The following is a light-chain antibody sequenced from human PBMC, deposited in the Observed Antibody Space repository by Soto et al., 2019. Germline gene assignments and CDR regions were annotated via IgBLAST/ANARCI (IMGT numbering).Light chain of an antibody. CDR3: QQRSNWPPIT. CDR2: DAS. Sequence: EIVLTQSPATLSFTTGGKSTLSCRASQSVKTFLVWYQHRPGQAPRVLIYDASHRASGIPARFSGSGSGTDFTLTISSLEPEDAALYYCQQRSNWPPITFGPRARLEIK. V-gene: IGKV3-11*01. J-gene: IGKJ5*01. CDR1: QSVKTF.